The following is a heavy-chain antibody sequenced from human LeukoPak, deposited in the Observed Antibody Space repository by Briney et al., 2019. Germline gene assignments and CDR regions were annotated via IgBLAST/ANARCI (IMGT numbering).Heavy chain of an antibody. V-gene: IGHV3-11*01. Sequence: GGSLRLSCAASGFTFSDYYMSWIRQAPGKGLEWVSYISSSGSTIYYADSVKGRFTISRDNAKNSLYLQMNSLRAEDTAVYYCASTVDTAMVTSGNYWGQGTLVTVSS. CDR1: GFTFSDYY. J-gene: IGHJ4*02. CDR2: ISSSGSTI. CDR3: ASTVDTAMVTSGNY. D-gene: IGHD5-18*01.